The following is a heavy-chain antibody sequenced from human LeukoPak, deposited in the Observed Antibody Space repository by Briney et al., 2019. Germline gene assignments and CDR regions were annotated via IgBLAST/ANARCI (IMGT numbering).Heavy chain of an antibody. CDR3: ARDNSVGDTAWWFDP. CDR2: INPSGSST. V-gene: IGHV1-46*01. Sequence: ASVKVSCKASGYSFTSHYMHWVRQAPGQGLEWMGLINPSGSSTSYAQKFQGRLSLTRDMSTSTDYMELSSLRSEDTAVYYCARDNSVGDTAWWFDPWGQGTLVTVSS. J-gene: IGHJ5*02. CDR1: GYSFTSHY. D-gene: IGHD1-26*01.